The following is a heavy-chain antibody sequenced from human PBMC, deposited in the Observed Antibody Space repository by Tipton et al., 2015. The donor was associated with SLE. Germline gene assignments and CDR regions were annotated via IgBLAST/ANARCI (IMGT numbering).Heavy chain of an antibody. CDR1: GFTFSSYN. CDR2: ISRSSSYI. D-gene: IGHD3-3*01. V-gene: IGHV3-21*03. J-gene: IGHJ4*02. CDR3: ARDPRGDFWSGYDYFDY. Sequence: SLRLSCAASGFTFSSYNMNWVRQAPGKGLEWVSSISRSSSYIYYADSVKGRFTISRDNAKNSLYLQMNSLRAEDTAVYYCARDPRGDFWSGYDYFDYWGQGTLVTVSS.